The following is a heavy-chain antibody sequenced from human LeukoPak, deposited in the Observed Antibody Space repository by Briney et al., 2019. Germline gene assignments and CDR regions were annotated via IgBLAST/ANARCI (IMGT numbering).Heavy chain of an antibody. Sequence: GASVKVSCKASGYTFTSYGISWVRQAPGQGPEWVGWISAYNGNTNYAQKLQGRVTMTTDTSTSTAYMELRSLRSDDTAVYYCARHALTIFGVDPFDYWGQGTLVTVSS. D-gene: IGHD3-3*01. CDR3: ARHALTIFGVDPFDY. CDR1: GYTFTSYG. CDR2: ISAYNGNT. V-gene: IGHV1-18*01. J-gene: IGHJ4*02.